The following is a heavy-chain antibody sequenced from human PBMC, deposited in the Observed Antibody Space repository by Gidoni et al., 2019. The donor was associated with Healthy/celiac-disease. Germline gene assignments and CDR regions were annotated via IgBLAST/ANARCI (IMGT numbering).Heavy chain of an antibody. D-gene: IGHD3-22*01. CDR1: GFTFSSYL. Sequence: EVQLVESGGGLVQPGVSLRLSCAASGFTFSSYLMSWVRQDPGKGLEWVANIKQDGSEKYYVDSVKGRFTISRDNAKNSLYLQMNSLRAEDTAVYYCAREEEDYYDSSGYYPPDYWGQGTLVTVSS. V-gene: IGHV3-7*03. CDR2: IKQDGSEK. J-gene: IGHJ4*02. CDR3: AREEEDYYDSSGYYPPDY.